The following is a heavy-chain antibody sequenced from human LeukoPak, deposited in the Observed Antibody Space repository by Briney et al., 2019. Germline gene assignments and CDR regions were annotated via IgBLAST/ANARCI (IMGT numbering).Heavy chain of an antibody. CDR3: AKGSYYGSGSLYYYMDV. J-gene: IGHJ6*03. Sequence: PGGSLRLSCAASGFTFSSYGMHWVRQAPGKGLEWVAVIWYDGSNKYYADSVKGRFIISRDNSKNTLYLQMNSLRAEDTAVYYCAKGSYYGSGSLYYYMDVWGKRTTVTVSS. D-gene: IGHD3-10*01. CDR2: IWYDGSNK. CDR1: GFTFSSYG. V-gene: IGHV3-33*06.